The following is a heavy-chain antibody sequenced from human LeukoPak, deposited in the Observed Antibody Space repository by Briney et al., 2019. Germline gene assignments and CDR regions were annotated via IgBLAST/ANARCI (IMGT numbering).Heavy chain of an antibody. J-gene: IGHJ4*02. CDR2: IWYGGSNK. V-gene: IGHV3-33*08. CDR3: ARGLRYNWNDDVY. CDR1: GFTFSSYG. D-gene: IGHD1-1*01. Sequence: GRSLRLSCAASGFTFSSYGMHWVRQAPGKGLEWVAVIWYGGSNKYYADSVKGRFTISRDNSKNTLYLQMNSLRAEDTAVYYCARGLRYNWNDDVYWGQGTLVTVSS.